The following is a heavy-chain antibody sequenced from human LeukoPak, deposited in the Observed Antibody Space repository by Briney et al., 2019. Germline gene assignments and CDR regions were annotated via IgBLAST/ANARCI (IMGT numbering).Heavy chain of an antibody. CDR1: GFTFNNYA. D-gene: IGHD1-14*01. Sequence: GGSLRLSCAASGFTFNNYAMNWVRQAPGKGLEWVSVISGSGGTTYYADSVKGRFTVSRDSSKNTLYLQMNSLRAEDTAVYYCAKVSGGGLYYDGMDVWGQGTTVTVSS. J-gene: IGHJ6*02. V-gene: IGHV3-23*01. CDR2: ISGSGGTT. CDR3: AKVSGGGLYYDGMDV.